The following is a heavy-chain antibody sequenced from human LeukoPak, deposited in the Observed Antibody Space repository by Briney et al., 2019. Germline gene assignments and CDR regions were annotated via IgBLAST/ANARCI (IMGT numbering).Heavy chain of an antibody. J-gene: IGHJ5*02. CDR1: GGTFSSYA. CDR2: IIPIFGTA. Sequence: ASVKVSCTASGGTFSSYAISWVRQAPGQGVEWMGGIIPIFGTANYAQKFQGRVTITADKSTSTAYMELSSLRSEDTAVYYCARDIVVVPAAMPYNWFDPWGQGTLVTVSS. D-gene: IGHD2-2*01. V-gene: IGHV1-69*06. CDR3: ARDIVVVPAAMPYNWFDP.